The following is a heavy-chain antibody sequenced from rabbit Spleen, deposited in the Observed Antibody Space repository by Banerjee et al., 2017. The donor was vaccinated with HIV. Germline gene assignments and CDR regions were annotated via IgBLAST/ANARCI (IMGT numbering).Heavy chain of an antibody. D-gene: IGHD8-1*01. CDR1: GFDFSSSDY. J-gene: IGHJ6*01. CDR2: IYAGSSSGFT. Sequence: QSLEESGGDMVKPGASLTLTCTASGFDFSSSDYMCWVRQAPGQGLEWIACIYAGSSSGFTYSATWAKGRFTCSKTSSTTVTLQMTSLTVADTATYFCARDTGSSFSSYGMDLWGPGTLVTVS. V-gene: IGHV1S40*01. CDR3: ARDTGSSFSSYGMDL.